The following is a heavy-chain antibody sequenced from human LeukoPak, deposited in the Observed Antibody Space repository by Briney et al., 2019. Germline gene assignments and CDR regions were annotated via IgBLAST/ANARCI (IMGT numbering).Heavy chain of an antibody. CDR1: DYGFDNKG. Sequence: GESLKISGKASDYGFDNKGFGGVRQLPGKGLEWMGVIYPEDSATRYSPSFQGQVTISVDKSINTAYLQWSSLKASDTAIYYCARRMYDSSGYSVYFDSWGQGTLVTVSS. J-gene: IGHJ4*02. CDR3: ARRMYDSSGYSVYFDS. D-gene: IGHD3-22*01. V-gene: IGHV5-51*01. CDR2: IYPEDSAT.